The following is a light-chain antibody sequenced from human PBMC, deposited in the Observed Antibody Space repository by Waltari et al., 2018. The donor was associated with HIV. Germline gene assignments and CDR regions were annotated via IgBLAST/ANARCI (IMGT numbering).Light chain of an antibody. CDR1: QGIRND. Sequence: AIQMTQSPSSLSAAVGDSVTITCRSSQGIRNDLGWYQQKSGKAPKLLIYAASALHNGVPATFSGSGSGTEFTLTISSVQPEDFATYYCLQDYRAPYTFGQGTKLEIK. CDR3: LQDYRAPYT. V-gene: IGKV1-6*01. J-gene: IGKJ2*01. CDR2: AAS.